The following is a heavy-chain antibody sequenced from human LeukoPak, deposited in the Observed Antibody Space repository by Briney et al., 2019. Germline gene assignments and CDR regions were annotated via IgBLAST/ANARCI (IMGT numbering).Heavy chain of an antibody. CDR1: GFSFSDHY. V-gene: IGHV3-72*01. Sequence: GGSLRLSCAASGFSFSDHYMDWVRQAPGKGLEWVGQIKNRAVSYTTAYAASVEGRFTISRDDSKNSLYLQMDSLKSEDTAVYYCADAGSVAGNYWGQGTLVTVSS. CDR3: ADAGSVAGNY. J-gene: IGHJ4*02. CDR2: IKNRAVSYTT. D-gene: IGHD6-19*01.